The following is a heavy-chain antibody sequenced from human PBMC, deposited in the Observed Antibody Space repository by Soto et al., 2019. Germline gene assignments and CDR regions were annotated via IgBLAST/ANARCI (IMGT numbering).Heavy chain of an antibody. J-gene: IGHJ4*02. Sequence: PGGSLRLSCAASGFTFTHYSMPWVRQAPGKGLEWVEYISSSSSPRYYADSLKGRFTISSDNDRKSIYLDMSSLRDEDTAIYYCARDALQDYDNDERHAGWGPGTLVRVSS. D-gene: IGHD3-16*01. CDR2: ISSSSSPR. V-gene: IGHV3-48*02. CDR3: ARDALQDYDNDERHAG. CDR1: GFTFTHYS.